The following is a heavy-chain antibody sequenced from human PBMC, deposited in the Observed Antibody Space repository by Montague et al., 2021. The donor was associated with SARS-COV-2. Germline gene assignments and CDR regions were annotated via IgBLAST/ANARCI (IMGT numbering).Heavy chain of an antibody. CDR3: ASHGRFSVIVSTPREAFDI. CDR1: GGSISSYY. J-gene: IGHJ3*02. V-gene: IGHV4-59*08. CDR2: IYYSGST. Sequence: SETLSLTCTVSGGSISSYYWSWIRQPPGKGLEWIGYIYYSGSTNSNPSLKRRVPISVDTSKNQFSLKLSSVTAAATAVYYCASHGRFSVIVSTPREAFDIWGQGTMVTVSS. D-gene: IGHD3-22*01.